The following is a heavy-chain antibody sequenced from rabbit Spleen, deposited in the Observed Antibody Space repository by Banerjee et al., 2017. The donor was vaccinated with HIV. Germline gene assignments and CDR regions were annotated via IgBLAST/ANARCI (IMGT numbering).Heavy chain of an antibody. CDR3: ARGADNSGNGYAL. J-gene: IGHJ4*01. V-gene: IGHV1S45*01. Sequence: QEQLVESGGGLVQPEGSLTLTCKASGFDFSNNAMCWVRQTPGKGPEWIACIAGSSGSTYYASWVNDRFTISKTSSTTVTLQMTSLTVADTATYFCARGADNSGNGYALWGPGTLVTVS. CDR2: IAGSSGST. D-gene: IGHD6-1*01. CDR1: GFDFSNNA.